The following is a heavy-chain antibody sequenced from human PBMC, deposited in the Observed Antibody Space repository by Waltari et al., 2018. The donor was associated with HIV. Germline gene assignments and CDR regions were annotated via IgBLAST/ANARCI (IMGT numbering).Heavy chain of an antibody. Sequence: EVQLVQSGAEVKKPGESLKLSCKGSGFSFTTYWIGWVRQMPGKGLEWLAISYPGDSDTRYSPSFQGQVTISADKSISTAYLQWSSLKASDTAMYYCVLGMVVTATHEYSQHWGQGTLVTVSS. CDR1: GFSFTTYW. CDR3: VLGMVVTATHEYSQH. CDR2: SYPGDSDT. V-gene: IGHV5-51*03. J-gene: IGHJ1*01. D-gene: IGHD2-21*02.